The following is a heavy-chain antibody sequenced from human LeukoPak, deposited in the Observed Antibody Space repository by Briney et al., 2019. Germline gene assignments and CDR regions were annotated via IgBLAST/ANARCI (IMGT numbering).Heavy chain of an antibody. J-gene: IGHJ4*02. CDR3: ARDFYDGFALDY. CDR2: ISGSGGST. V-gene: IGHV3-23*01. Sequence: GGSLRLSCAASGFTFSSYAMSWVRQAPGKGLEWVSAISGSGGSTYCTDSVKGRFTISRDNARNSLYLQMDNLRAEDTGVYYCARDFYDGFALDYWGQGTLVTVSS. D-gene: IGHD2/OR15-2a*01. CDR1: GFTFSSYA.